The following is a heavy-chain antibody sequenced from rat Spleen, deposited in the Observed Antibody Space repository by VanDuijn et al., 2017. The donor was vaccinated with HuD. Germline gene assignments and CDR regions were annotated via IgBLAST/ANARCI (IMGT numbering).Heavy chain of an antibody. V-gene: IGHV5-31*01. CDR1: GFTFNNNW. Sequence: EVQLVESGGGLVQPGRSLKLSCVASGFTFNNNWMAWVRQGPGKGLEWVATITDPGSITYYPDSVKGRFTISRDNAKSTLYLQMDSLGAEDTATYYCARGTRNYSSYGGFAYWGQGTLVTVSS. CDR2: ITDPGSIT. CDR3: ARGTRNYSSYGGFAY. D-gene: IGHD1-2*01. J-gene: IGHJ3*01.